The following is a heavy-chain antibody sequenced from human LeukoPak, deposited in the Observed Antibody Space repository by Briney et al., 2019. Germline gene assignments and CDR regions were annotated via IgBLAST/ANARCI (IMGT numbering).Heavy chain of an antibody. J-gene: IGHJ4*02. V-gene: IGHV3-23*01. CDR2: ISYGGGST. Sequence: GGSLRLSCAASAFTFSSNPMSWVRQAPGKGLEWVSGISYGGGSTYYADSVKGRFTISRDNSKNTLYLQMNSLRSEDTAVYYCAKRIAARTPYYFDYWGQGTLVTVSS. CDR1: AFTFSSNP. D-gene: IGHD6-6*01. CDR3: AKRIAARTPYYFDY.